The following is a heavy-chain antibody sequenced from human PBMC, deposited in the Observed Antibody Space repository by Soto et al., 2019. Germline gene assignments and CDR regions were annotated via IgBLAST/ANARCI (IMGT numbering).Heavy chain of an antibody. CDR1: GYTFTTYG. CDR2: ISAYNGNT. V-gene: IGHV1-18*04. CDR3: ARALSQEYYYDSSGYCID. J-gene: IGHJ4*02. Sequence: GASVKVSCKTSGYTFTTYGISWVRQAPGQGLEWMGWISAYNGNTNYAQKFQGRVTMTTDTSTSTAYMELRSLRSDDTAVYYCARALSQEYYYDSSGYCIDWGQGTLVTVSS. D-gene: IGHD3-22*01.